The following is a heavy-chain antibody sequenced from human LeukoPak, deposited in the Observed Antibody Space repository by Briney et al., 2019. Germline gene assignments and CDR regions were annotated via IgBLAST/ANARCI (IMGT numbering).Heavy chain of an antibody. J-gene: IGHJ3*02. D-gene: IGHD3-22*01. V-gene: IGHV3-21*01. Sequence: PGGSLRLSCAASGFTFTSYSMNWVRQAPGKGLQWVSSITSGSSYIYYADSVKGRFTISRDNAKNSLYLQMNSLRAEDTAAYYCARGNYYDSSGYWGYAFDIWGRGTMVTASS. CDR3: ARGNYYDSSGYWGYAFDI. CDR2: ITSGSSYI. CDR1: GFTFTSYS.